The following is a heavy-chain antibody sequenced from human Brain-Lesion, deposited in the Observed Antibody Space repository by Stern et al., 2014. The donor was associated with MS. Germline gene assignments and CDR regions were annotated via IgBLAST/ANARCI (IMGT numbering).Heavy chain of an antibody. Sequence: QVQLVQSGAEVKKPGASVKVSCKASGYTFTGHYMHWVRQAPGQGLEWMGWIHPKSGGTNYAQKFQGWVTMTRDASINTAYMELSSLRSDDTAVYYCATYYYDSTGYNDFWGQGTLVTVSS. J-gene: IGHJ4*02. CDR2: IHPKSGGT. CDR1: GYTFTGHY. D-gene: IGHD3-22*01. CDR3: ATYYYDSTGYNDF. V-gene: IGHV1-2*04.